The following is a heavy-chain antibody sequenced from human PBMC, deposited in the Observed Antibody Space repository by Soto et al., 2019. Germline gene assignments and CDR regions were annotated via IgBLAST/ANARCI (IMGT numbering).Heavy chain of an antibody. D-gene: IGHD4-17*01. J-gene: IGHJ5*02. V-gene: IGHV4-59*08. CDR3: ARHATVTTPGENWFDP. Sequence: PSETLSLTCTVSGGSISSYYWSWIRQPPGKGLEWIGYIYYSGSTNYNPSLKSRVTISVDTSKNQFSLKLSSVTAADTAVYYCARHATVTTPGENWFDPWGQGTLVTVSS. CDR1: GGSISSYY. CDR2: IYYSGST.